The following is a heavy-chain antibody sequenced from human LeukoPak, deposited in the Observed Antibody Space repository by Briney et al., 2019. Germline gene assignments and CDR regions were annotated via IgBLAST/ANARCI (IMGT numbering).Heavy chain of an antibody. J-gene: IGHJ6*03. CDR3: EGSGSFVGYYYMDV. CDR2: IYTSGST. CDR1: GGSISSYY. V-gene: IGHV4-4*07. Sequence: SETLSLTCTVSGGSISSYYWSWIRQPAGKGLEWIGRIYTSGSTNYNPSLKSRVTISVDTSKNQFSLKLSSVTAADTAVYYCEGSGSFVGYYYMDVWGKGTTVTISS. D-gene: IGHD3-10*01.